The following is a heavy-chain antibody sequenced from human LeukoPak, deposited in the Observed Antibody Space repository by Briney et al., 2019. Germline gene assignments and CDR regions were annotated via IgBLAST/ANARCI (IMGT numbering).Heavy chain of an antibody. V-gene: IGHV3-23*01. J-gene: IGHJ3*02. D-gene: IGHD2-2*02. Sequence: GGSLRLSCAASGFTFSSYAMSWVHQAPGKGLEWVSAISGSGGSTYYADSVKGRFTISRDTSKNTLYLQMNSLRAEDTAVYYCAKPGYCSSTSCYIPPNDAFDIWGQGTMVTVSS. CDR2: ISGSGGST. CDR1: GFTFSSYA. CDR3: AKPGYCSSTSCYIPPNDAFDI.